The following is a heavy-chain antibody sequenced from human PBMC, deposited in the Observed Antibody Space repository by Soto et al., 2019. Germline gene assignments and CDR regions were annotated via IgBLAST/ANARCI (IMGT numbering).Heavy chain of an antibody. D-gene: IGHD2-15*01. CDR2: IYPGDSHT. V-gene: IGHV5-51*01. CDR1: GYTFPNFG. J-gene: IGHJ3*01. CDR3: ARPSGRGDLEV. Sequence: PXGSLKISGKGCGYTFPNFGLAWVRQMPGKGLECMGIIYPGDSHTSYSPSFQGQVTISAYKSISTAYLQWNSLKTSDTAPYYCARPSGRGDLEVWGKGTMGTV.